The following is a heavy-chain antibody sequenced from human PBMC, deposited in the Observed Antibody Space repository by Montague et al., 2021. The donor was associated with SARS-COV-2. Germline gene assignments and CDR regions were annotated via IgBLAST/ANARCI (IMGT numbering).Heavy chain of an antibody. CDR2: ISGSGGST. V-gene: IGHV3-23*01. J-gene: IGHJ3*02. CDR3: AKDRVYSANLGAFDM. D-gene: IGHD1-26*01. CDR1: GFIFSSYA. Sequence: SLRFSCAASGFIFSSYAMSWVRQAPGKGLEWVSAISGSGGSTYYADSVKGRFTISRDNSKNTLYLQMNSLRAEDTAVYYCAKDRVYSANLGAFDMWGQGTRVTVSS.